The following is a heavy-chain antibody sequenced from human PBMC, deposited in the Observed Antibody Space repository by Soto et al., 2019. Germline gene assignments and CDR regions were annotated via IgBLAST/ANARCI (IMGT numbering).Heavy chain of an antibody. V-gene: IGHV4-59*12. CDR1: DDSMSNTY. D-gene: IGHD3-10*01. J-gene: IGHJ3*01. Sequence: PSETLSLTCTVSDDSMSNTYWSWIRQPPGKGLEWIGYIFDSAITNYNPSLKTRVTMSVDTSKNQFSLKLSSVTAADTALYYCARETPRFGGFDLWGQGAMVTVSS. CDR3: ARETPRFGGFDL. CDR2: IFDSAIT.